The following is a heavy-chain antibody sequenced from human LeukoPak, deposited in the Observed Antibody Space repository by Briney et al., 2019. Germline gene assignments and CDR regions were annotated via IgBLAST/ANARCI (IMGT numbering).Heavy chain of an antibody. J-gene: IGHJ6*02. D-gene: IGHD4-23*01. CDR1: GGAISSYY. Sequence: SETLSLTCTVSGGAISSYYWSWIRQPPGKGLEWIGYIYCGGSSNYNASLQSRVTMSVDTSKNQFSLKLRSVTAADTAVYYCARDDDGGKYGMDVWGQGTTVTVSS. V-gene: IGHV4-59*01. CDR3: ARDDDGGKYGMDV. CDR2: IYCGGSS.